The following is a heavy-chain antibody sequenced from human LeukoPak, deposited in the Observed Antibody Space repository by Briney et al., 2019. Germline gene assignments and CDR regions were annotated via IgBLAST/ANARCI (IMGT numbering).Heavy chain of an antibody. CDR2: ISHDGSNE. CDR3: ARTGNYEDFDY. Sequence: GRSLRLSCAASGFTLSTYAMHWVRQAPGQGLAWVAFISHDGSNENYADSVQGRFTISRDNAKNSLYLQMNSLRAEDTAVYYCARTGNYEDFDYWGQGTLVTVSS. J-gene: IGHJ4*02. D-gene: IGHD1-7*01. V-gene: IGHV3-30-3*01. CDR1: GFTLSTYA.